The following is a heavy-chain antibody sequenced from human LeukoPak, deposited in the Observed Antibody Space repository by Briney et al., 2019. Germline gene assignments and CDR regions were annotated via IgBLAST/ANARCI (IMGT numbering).Heavy chain of an antibody. D-gene: IGHD1-1*01. CDR1: GYTFSNYG. CDR2: ISAYNGNT. Sequence: ASVKVSCKASGYTFSNYGISWVRQAPGQGLEWMGWISAYNGNTNYAQKLQGRVTMTTDTSTSTAYMELRSLRSDDTAVYYCAILRHNWNDLYGMDVWGQGTTVTVSS. J-gene: IGHJ6*02. CDR3: AILRHNWNDLYGMDV. V-gene: IGHV1-18*01.